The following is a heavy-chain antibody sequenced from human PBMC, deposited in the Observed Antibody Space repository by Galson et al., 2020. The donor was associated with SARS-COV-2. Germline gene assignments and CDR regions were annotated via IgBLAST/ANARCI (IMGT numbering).Heavy chain of an antibody. J-gene: IGHJ4*02. D-gene: IGHD6-19*01. CDR1: GYTFTSYG. Sequence: ASVKVSCKASGYTFTSYGISWVRQAPGQGLEWMGWISAYNGNTNYAQKLQGRVTMTTDTSTSTAYMELRSLRSDDTAVYYCARDSSGWYRYGLDFDYWGQGTLVTVSS. V-gene: IGHV1-18*01. CDR2: ISAYNGNT. CDR3: ARDSSGWYRYGLDFDY.